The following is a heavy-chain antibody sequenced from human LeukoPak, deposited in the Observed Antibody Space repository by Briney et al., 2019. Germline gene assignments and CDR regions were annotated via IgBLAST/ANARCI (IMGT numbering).Heavy chain of an antibody. J-gene: IGHJ4*02. Sequence: GGSLRLSCAASGFTFSSYAMSWVRQAPGKGLEWVSTISGSGGNTYYADSVKGRFTISRDNSKNTLYLQMNSLRAEDTAVYYCAKSPVPKYYFDYWGQGTLVTVSS. V-gene: IGHV3-23*01. CDR3: AKSPVPKYYFDY. CDR1: GFTFSSYA. CDR2: ISGSGGNT. D-gene: IGHD2-2*01.